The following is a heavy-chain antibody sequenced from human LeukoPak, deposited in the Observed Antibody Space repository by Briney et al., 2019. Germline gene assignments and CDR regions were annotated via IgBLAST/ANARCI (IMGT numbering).Heavy chain of an antibody. CDR3: AKSHTAPDAFDI. V-gene: IGHV3-30*18. Sequence: GGSLRLSCAASGFTFSSYAMHWVRQAPGKGLEWVAVISYDGSNKYYADSVKGRFTISRDNSKNTLYLQMNSLRAEDTAVYYCAKSHTAPDAFDIWGQGTMVTVSS. CDR1: GFTFSSYA. CDR2: ISYDGSNK. J-gene: IGHJ3*02.